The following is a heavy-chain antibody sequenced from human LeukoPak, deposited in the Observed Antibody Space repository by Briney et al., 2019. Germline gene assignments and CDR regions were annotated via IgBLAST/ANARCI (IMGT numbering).Heavy chain of an antibody. CDR1: GFTFSSYS. V-gene: IGHV3-7*01. CDR2: IKQDGSEK. CDR3: ARASYYYDSSPPLY. J-gene: IGHJ4*02. Sequence: PGGSLRLSYAASGFTFSSYSMNWVRQAPGKGLEWVANIKQDGSEKYYVDSVKGRFTISRDNAKNSLYLQMNSLRAEDTAVYYCARASYYYDSSPPLYWGQGTLVTVSS. D-gene: IGHD3-22*01.